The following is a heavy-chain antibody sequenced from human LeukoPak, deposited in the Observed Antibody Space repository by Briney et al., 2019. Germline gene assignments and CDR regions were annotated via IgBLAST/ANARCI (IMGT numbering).Heavy chain of an antibody. CDR3: ASGRYYYDSSGADY. V-gene: IGHV4-30-2*01. D-gene: IGHD3-22*01. J-gene: IGHJ4*02. CDR1: GGSISSGGYS. CDR2: IYHSGST. Sequence: ASQTLSLTCAVSGGSISSGGYSWSWIRQPPGKGLEWIGYIYHSGSTYYNPSLKSRVTISVDRSKNQFSLKLSSVTAADTAVYYCASGRYYYDSSGADYWGQGTLVTVSS.